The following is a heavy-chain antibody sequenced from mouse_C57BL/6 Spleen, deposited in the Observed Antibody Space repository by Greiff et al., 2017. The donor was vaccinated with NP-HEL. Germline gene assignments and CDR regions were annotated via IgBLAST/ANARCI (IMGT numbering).Heavy chain of an antibody. CDR2: INPNDGTT. CDR1: GYSFTDYN. Sequence: EVQLQQSGPELVKPGASVKISCKASGYSFTDYNMNWVKQSNGKSLEWIGVINPNDGTTSYNQKFKGKATLTVDQTSSTAYMQLNSLTSEDSAVYYCARPDYYGSSLFAYWGQGTLVTVSA. J-gene: IGHJ3*01. CDR3: ARPDYYGSSLFAY. V-gene: IGHV1-39*01. D-gene: IGHD1-1*01.